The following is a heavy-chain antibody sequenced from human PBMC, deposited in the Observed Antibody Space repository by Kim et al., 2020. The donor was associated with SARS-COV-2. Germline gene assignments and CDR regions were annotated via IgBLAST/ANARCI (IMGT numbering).Heavy chain of an antibody. J-gene: IGHJ6*02. CDR3: VKKMGATSLAYYGMDV. CDR2: ISSNGGKT. CDR1: GFTFSSYT. D-gene: IGHD1-26*01. V-gene: IGHV3-64D*09. Sequence: GGSLRLSCSASGFTFSSYTIHWVRQAPGKGLEYVSAISSNGGKTYYADSVKGRFTISRDNYKNTLYLQMSSLRDEDTAMYYCVKKMGATSLAYYGMDVWGQGTTVTVSS.